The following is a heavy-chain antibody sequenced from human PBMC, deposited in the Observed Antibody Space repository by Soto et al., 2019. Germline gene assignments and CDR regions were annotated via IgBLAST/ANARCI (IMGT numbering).Heavy chain of an antibody. CDR1: GGTFSSYA. D-gene: IGHD1-26*01. Sequence: ASVKVSCKASGGTFSSYAISWVRQAPGQGLEWMGGIIPIFGTANYAQKFQGRVTITADESTSTAYMELSSLRSEDTAGYYCARGLVGATTSDAFDIWGQGTMVTVS. V-gene: IGHV1-69*13. CDR3: ARGLVGATTSDAFDI. J-gene: IGHJ3*02. CDR2: IIPIFGTA.